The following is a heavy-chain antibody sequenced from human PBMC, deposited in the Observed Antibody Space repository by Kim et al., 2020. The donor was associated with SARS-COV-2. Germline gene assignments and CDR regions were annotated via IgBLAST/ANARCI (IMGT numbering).Heavy chain of an antibody. V-gene: IGHV3-7*01. CDR2: IKTKGLEK. J-gene: IGHJ4*02. D-gene: IGHD3-3*01. CDR1: GLDFTNRW. CDR3: ASHMYYAFDF. Sequence: GGSLRLSCVASGLDFTNRWMTWIRQAPGKGLQWVANIKTKGLEKDYVDSVKGRFGISRDNVGNTVFLQMDSVRVEDTAVYYCASHMYYAFDFWGRGALVT.